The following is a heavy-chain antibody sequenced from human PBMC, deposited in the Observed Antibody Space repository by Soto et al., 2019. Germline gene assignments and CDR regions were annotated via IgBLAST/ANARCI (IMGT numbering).Heavy chain of an antibody. Sequence: GGTLSLSYAASGFTFSSYSMNWVRQAPGKGLEWVSSISSSSSYIYYADSVKGRFTISRDNAKNSLYLQMNSLRAEDTAVYYCARPTRAGFDYWGQGTLVTVSS. D-gene: IGHD6-13*01. CDR1: GFTFSSYS. V-gene: IGHV3-21*01. CDR2: ISSSSSYI. J-gene: IGHJ4*02. CDR3: ARPTRAGFDY.